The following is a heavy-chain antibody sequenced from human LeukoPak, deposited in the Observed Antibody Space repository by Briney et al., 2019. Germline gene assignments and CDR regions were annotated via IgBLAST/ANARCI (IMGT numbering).Heavy chain of an antibody. V-gene: IGHV3-9*01. CDR3: ARNHYWRFEF. J-gene: IGHJ4*02. Sequence: GRSLRLSCAASGFTFDDYAMHWVRQAPGKGLEWVSGISWNSGSIGYADSVKGRFTISRDNAKNSLYLQMNSLGLEDTAVYYCARNHYWRFEFWGQGTVVTVSS. D-gene: IGHD1-14*01. CDR1: GFTFDDYA. CDR2: ISWNSGSI.